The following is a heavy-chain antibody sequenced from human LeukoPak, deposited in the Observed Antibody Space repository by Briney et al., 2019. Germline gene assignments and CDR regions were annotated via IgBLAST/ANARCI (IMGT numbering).Heavy chain of an antibody. CDR1: GYTFTGYY. CDR2: INPHRGDT. V-gene: IGHV1-2*02. Sequence: ASVKVSCKASGYTFTGYYMHWVRQAPGQGLEWMGWINPHRGDTNYAQKFQGRVTMTRDTSISTAYMELSSLRSDDTAVYYYAIITVTTSPFDYWGQGTLVTVSS. CDR3: AIITVTTSPFDY. D-gene: IGHD4-17*01. J-gene: IGHJ4*02.